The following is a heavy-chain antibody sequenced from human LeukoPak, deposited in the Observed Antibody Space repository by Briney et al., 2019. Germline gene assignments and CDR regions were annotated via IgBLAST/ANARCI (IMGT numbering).Heavy chain of an antibody. D-gene: IGHD6-13*01. J-gene: IGHJ4*02. CDR1: GFTFSSYA. Sequence: GGSLRLSCSASGFTFSSYAMHWVRPAPGKGLEYVSAISSNGGSTYYADSVKGRFTISRDNSKNTLYLQMSSLRAEDTAVYYCVKDRILAAAGYYFDYWGQGTLVTVSS. V-gene: IGHV3-64D*06. CDR2: ISSNGGST. CDR3: VKDRILAAAGYYFDY.